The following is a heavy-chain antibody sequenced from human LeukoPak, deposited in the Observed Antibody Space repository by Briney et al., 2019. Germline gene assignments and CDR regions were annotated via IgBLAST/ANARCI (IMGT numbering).Heavy chain of an antibody. CDR2: INPGGGST. CDR1: GYTFTSYY. Sequence: GASVKVSCKASGYTFTSYYMHWVRQAPGQGLEWMGIINPGGGSTSYAQKFQGRVTMTRDTSTSTVYMELSSLRSEDTAVYYCARDESVGYSGYGWRYSSGCGYWGQGTLVTVSS. J-gene: IGHJ4*02. V-gene: IGHV1-46*01. CDR3: ARDESVGYSGYGWRYSSGCGY. D-gene: IGHD5-12*01.